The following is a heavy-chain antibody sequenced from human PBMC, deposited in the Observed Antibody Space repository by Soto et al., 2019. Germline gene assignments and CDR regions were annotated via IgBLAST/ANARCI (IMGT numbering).Heavy chain of an antibody. D-gene: IGHD3-10*01. J-gene: IGHJ4*02. Sequence: SVKVSCKASGYTFNSYAISWVRQAPGQGLEWMGGIIPIFGTANYAQKFQGRVTITADESTSTAYMELSSLRSEDTAVYYCARFYGSGGDYWGQGTLVTVSS. V-gene: IGHV1-69*13. CDR2: IIPIFGTA. CDR1: GYTFNSYA. CDR3: ARFYGSGGDY.